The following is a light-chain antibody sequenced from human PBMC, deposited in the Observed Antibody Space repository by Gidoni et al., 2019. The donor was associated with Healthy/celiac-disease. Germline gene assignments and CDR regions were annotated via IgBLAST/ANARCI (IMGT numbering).Light chain of an antibody. J-gene: IGKJ4*01. V-gene: IGKV1-5*01. CDR2: DAS. Sequence: DLQMTQSPSTLSASVGDRVTITCRASQSISSWLAWYQQKPGKARVLLIYDASSLESGVPSRFSGSGSGTDFTLTISSLQPEDFATYYCQQYNSYPCTFGEGTKVEIK. CDR1: QSISSW. CDR3: QQYNSYPCT.